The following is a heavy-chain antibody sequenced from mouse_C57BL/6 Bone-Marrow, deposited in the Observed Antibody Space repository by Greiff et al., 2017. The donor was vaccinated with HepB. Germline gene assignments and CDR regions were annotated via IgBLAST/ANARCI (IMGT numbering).Heavy chain of an antibody. V-gene: IGHV14-4*01. CDR1: GFNIKDDY. CDR3: TAWRYYYGSSYEYFDV. D-gene: IGHD1-1*01. Sequence: VQLKESGAELVRPGASVKLSCTASGFNIKDDYMHWVKQRPEQGLEWIGWIDPENGDTEYASKFQGKATITADKSSNTAYLQLSSLTSEDTAVYYCTAWRYYYGSSYEYFDVWGTGTTVTVSS. J-gene: IGHJ1*03. CDR2: IDPENGDT.